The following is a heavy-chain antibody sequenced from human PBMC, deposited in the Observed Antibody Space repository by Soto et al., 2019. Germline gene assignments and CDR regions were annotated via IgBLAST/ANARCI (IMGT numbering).Heavy chain of an antibody. V-gene: IGHV1-18*04. CDR1: GYTFTSYG. CDR2: ISAYNGNT. J-gene: IGHJ4*02. D-gene: IGHD3-10*01. CDR3: ARGRASGSYYLLDY. Sequence: ASVKVSCTASGYTFTSYGISWVRQSPGQGLEWMGWISAYNGNTNYAQRFQGRVTMTRDTAIRTAYMEVSSLRSDDTAVYYCARGRASGSYYLLDYWGQGTLVTVSS.